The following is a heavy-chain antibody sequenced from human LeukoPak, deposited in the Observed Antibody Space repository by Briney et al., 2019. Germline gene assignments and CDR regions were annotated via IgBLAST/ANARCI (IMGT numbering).Heavy chain of an antibody. CDR2: IYYSGST. Sequence: PSETLSLTCTVSVGSISSYYWRWIRQPPGKGLEGIGYIYYSGSTNYNPSLKSRVTISVDTSKNQFSLKLSSVTAADTAVYYCARGRGYSYVIDAFDIWGQGTMVTVSS. V-gene: IGHV4-59*01. CDR3: ARGRGYSYVIDAFDI. J-gene: IGHJ3*02. D-gene: IGHD5-18*01. CDR1: VGSISSYY.